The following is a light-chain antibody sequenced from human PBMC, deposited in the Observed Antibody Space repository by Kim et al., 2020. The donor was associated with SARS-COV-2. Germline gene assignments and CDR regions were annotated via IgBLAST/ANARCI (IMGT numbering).Light chain of an antibody. Sequence: SASVGDRVSITCRASQGIKSDLGWYQQKPGKAPKLLIYAASNLQSGVSPRFRGSGSGTYFTLTISSLQPQDSATYYCLQDYTYPYTFGQGTKLEI. J-gene: IGKJ2*01. V-gene: IGKV1-6*01. CDR3: LQDYTYPYT. CDR2: AAS. CDR1: QGIKSD.